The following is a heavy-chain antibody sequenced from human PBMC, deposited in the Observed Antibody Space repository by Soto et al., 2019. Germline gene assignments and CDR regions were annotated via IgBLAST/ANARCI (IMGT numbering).Heavy chain of an antibody. CDR1: GDSISDYY. CDR2: IHASGST. V-gene: IGHV4-4*07. J-gene: IGHJ5*02. D-gene: IGHD6-19*01. Sequence: PSETLSLTCSVSGDSISDYYWSWIRQPAGKGLEWIGRIHASGSTISNPSLRSRVGLSVDTSKNQFSLKLNSLTAADTAMYYCARSGYSSGWYTAFDPWSQGTLVTVPQ. CDR3: ARSGYSSGWYTAFDP.